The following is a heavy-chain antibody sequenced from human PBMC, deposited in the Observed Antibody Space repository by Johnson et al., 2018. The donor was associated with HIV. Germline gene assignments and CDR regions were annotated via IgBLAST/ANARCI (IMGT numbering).Heavy chain of an antibody. Sequence: VQLVESGGGLIQPGGSLRLSCAASGFTVSSNYMSWVRQAPGKGLEWVSVIYSGGGTYYADSVKGRFTISRDNAQNTLYRQMNSLRGEGTAVEYCAREQGVIGERAFDIWGQGTMVTVSS. J-gene: IGHJ3*02. CDR3: AREQGVIGERAFDI. D-gene: IGHD2-21*01. CDR2: IYSGGGT. CDR1: GFTVSSNY. V-gene: IGHV3-53*01.